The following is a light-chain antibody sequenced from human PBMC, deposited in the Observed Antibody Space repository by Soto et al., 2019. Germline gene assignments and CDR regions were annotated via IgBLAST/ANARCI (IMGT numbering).Light chain of an antibody. J-gene: IGKJ1*01. V-gene: IGKV1-5*03. CDR1: QSINSW. CDR2: KAS. CDR3: QQYSTNSA. Sequence: DIQMTQSPSTLSASVGDRVTINCRASQSINSWLAWYQQKPGTAPKLLIYKASILETGVPSRFSGSGAETEFTLAISSLQPDDFASDYCQQYSTNSAFGQGTKVEIK.